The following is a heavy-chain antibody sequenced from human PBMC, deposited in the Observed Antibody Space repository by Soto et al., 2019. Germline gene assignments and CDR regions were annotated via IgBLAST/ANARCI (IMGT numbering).Heavy chain of an antibody. CDR1: GFTFSSYG. V-gene: IGHV3-30*18. J-gene: IGHJ6*02. CDR2: ISYDGSNK. CDR3: AKQYSRSWPYYYSYGMDV. Sequence: QVQLVESGGGVVQPGRSLRLSCAASGFTFSSYGMHWVRQAPGKGLEWVAVISYDGSNKYYADSVKGRFTISRDNSKNTLYLKMNSLRAEDTAVYYCAKQYSRSWPYYYSYGMDVWGQGTTVTVSS. D-gene: IGHD6-13*01.